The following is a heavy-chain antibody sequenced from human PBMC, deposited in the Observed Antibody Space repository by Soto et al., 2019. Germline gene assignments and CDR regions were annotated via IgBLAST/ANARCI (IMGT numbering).Heavy chain of an antibody. D-gene: IGHD3-22*01. CDR3: ASGEGSGYYYYHAFDM. V-gene: IGHV1-69*13. Sequence: SVEVSCKASGGTFSSYAISWVRQAPGQGLEWMGGIIPILGTANYAQKFQGRVTITADESTSTAYRELSSLRSEDTAVHYCASGEGSGYYYYHAFDMWGQGTMVTVSS. CDR1: GGTFSSYA. CDR2: IIPILGTA. J-gene: IGHJ3*02.